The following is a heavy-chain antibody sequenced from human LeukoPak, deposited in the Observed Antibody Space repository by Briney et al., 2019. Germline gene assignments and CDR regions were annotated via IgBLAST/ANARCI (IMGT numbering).Heavy chain of an antibody. D-gene: IGHD3-16*01. CDR3: ARGGGLDG. J-gene: IGHJ6*02. V-gene: IGHV3-7*03. CDR1: GFTFSSYW. CDR2: INHNGNVN. Sequence: GGSLRLSCAASGFTFSSYWMNWARQAPGKGLEWVASINHNGNVNYYVDSVKGRFTISRDNAKNSLYLQMSNLRAEDTAVYFCARGGGLDGWGQGATVTVSS.